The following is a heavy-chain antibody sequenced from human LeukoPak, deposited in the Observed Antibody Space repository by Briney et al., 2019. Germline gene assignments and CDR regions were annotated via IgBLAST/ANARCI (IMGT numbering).Heavy chain of an antibody. CDR1: GGSISGYY. D-gene: IGHD3-10*01. J-gene: IGHJ5*02. CDR3: ARRPQATQKVRGLYNWFDP. Sequence: PSETLSLTCTVSGGSISGYYWSWIRQPPGKGLEWIGEINHSGSTNYNPSLKSRVTISVDTSKNQFSLKLSSVTAADTAVYYCARRPQATQKVRGLYNWFDPWGQGTLVTVSS. V-gene: IGHV4-34*01. CDR2: INHSGST.